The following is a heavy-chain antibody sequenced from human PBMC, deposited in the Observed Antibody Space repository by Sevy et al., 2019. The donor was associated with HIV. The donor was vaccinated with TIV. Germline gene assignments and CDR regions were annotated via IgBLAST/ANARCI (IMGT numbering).Heavy chain of an antibody. D-gene: IGHD3-10*01. V-gene: IGHV1-2*02. CDR3: TRSVYGSGTYLNDY. CDR1: GYMFTGYY. CDR2: IIPSSGDT. J-gene: IGHJ4*02. Sequence: ASVKVSCKASGYMFTGYYTHWVRQAPGRGLEWMGWIIPSSGDTNYGQRFLGRVTMTRDTSINIAYMELNSLTSDDMAVYYCTRSVYGSGTYLNDYWGQGTLVTVSS.